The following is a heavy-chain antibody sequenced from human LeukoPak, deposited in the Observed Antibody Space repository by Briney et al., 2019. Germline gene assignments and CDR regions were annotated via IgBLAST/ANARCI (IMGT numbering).Heavy chain of an antibody. Sequence: GGSLRLSCAASGFTFTSCEMNWVRQAPGKGLEGVSYIGRTGSTISYADSVKGRFTISRDNGKNSMHLQMNSLRAEDTAVYYCVRGAGAWFGELTFLFEFWGHGTLVTVSS. CDR1: GFTFTSCE. D-gene: IGHD3-10*01. J-gene: IGHJ4*01. CDR2: IGRTGSTI. CDR3: VRGAGAWFGELTFLFEF. V-gene: IGHV3-48*03.